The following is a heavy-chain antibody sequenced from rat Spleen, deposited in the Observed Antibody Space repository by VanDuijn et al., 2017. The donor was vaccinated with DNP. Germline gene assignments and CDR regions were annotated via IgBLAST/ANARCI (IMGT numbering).Heavy chain of an antibody. Sequence: EVQLVESGGGLVQPGRSLKLSCAASGFTFSDYYMAWVRQAPTKGLEWVASISTSGSRTYYPDSVKGRFTISRDNAKSSLYLQMNSLKSEDTATYYCARHVAYSSYMGAMDAWGQGTSVTVSS. CDR3: ARHVAYSSYMGAMDA. CDR1: GFTFSDYY. V-gene: IGHV5-25*01. D-gene: IGHD1-2*01. CDR2: ISTSGSRT. J-gene: IGHJ4*01.